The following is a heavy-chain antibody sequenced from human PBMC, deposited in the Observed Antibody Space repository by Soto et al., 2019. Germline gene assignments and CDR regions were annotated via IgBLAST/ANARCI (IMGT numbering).Heavy chain of an antibody. Sequence: GGSLRLSCAASGFIFGDYWMSWIRQAPGKGLEWVANTRQDGGEKNFVDSVKGRFIISRDNAKNSLYLQMNSLRAEDTAVYYCARDQGYDILTGYCNYWGQGTLVTVSS. CDR1: GFIFGDYW. V-gene: IGHV3-7*01. CDR3: ARDQGYDILTGYCNY. D-gene: IGHD3-9*01. J-gene: IGHJ4*02. CDR2: TRQDGGEK.